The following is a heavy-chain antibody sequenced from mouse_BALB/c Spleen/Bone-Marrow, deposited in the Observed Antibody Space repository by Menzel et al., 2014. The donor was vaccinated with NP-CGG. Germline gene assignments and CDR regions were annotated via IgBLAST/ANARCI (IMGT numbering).Heavy chain of an antibody. CDR3: ARGRDWDAWFAY. CDR2: IYPGDGDT. Sequence: VQLQQSGPELVKPGASVKTSCKASGYAFXSSWMNWVKQRPGQGLEWIGRIYPGDGDTNYNGKFKGKATLTADKSSSTAYMQLSSLTSVDSAVYFCARGRDWDAWFAYWGQGTLVTVSA. D-gene: IGHD4-1*01. CDR1: GYAFXSSW. V-gene: IGHV1-82*01. J-gene: IGHJ3*01.